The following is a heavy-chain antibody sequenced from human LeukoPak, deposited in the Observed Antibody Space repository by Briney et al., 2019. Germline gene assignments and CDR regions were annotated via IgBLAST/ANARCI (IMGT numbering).Heavy chain of an antibody. CDR3: ARAPYYYDSSGYLDY. D-gene: IGHD3-22*01. J-gene: IGHJ4*02. Sequence: PSETLSLTCTVSGGSISSYYWSWIRQPPGKGLEWIGYIYYSGSTNYNPSLKSRVTISVDTSKNQFSLKLSSVTAADTAVYYCARAPYYYDSSGYLDYWGQGTQVTVSS. CDR1: GGSISSYY. V-gene: IGHV4-59*01. CDR2: IYYSGST.